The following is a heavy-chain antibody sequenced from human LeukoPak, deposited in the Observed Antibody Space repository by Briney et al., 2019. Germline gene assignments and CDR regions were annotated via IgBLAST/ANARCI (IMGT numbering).Heavy chain of an antibody. CDR2: IIPIFGTA. D-gene: IGHD2-2*01. V-gene: IGHV1-69*13. J-gene: IGHJ5*02. CDR3: ARVRDCSTSCYSRVFLNWFDP. CDR1: GGTFSSYA. Sequence: ASVKVSCKASGGTFSSYAISWVRQAPGQGLEWMGGIIPIFGTANYAQKFQGRVTITADESTSTAYMELSSLRSEDTAVYYCARVRDCSTSCYSRVFLNWFDPWGQGTLVTVSS.